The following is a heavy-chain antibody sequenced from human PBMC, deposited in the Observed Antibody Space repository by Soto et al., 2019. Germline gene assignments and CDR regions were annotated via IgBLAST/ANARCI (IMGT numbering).Heavy chain of an antibody. D-gene: IGHD3-22*01. CDR3: AKEVRSMIVVVITSFDY. CDR1: GFPFSYYY. J-gene: IGHJ4*02. Sequence: GGSLRLSCAASGFPFSYYYMSWIRPAPGKGLEWVSYISGSGSSIYYADSVKGRFTISRDNAKNTLYLQMNSLRAEDTAVYYCAKEVRSMIVVVITSFDYWGQGTLVTVSS. V-gene: IGHV3-11*01. CDR2: ISGSGSSI.